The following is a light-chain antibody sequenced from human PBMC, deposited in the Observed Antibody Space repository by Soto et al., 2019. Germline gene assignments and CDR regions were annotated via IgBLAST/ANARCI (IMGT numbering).Light chain of an antibody. CDR1: QDIRSY. CDR2: GAS. Sequence: IRMTQSPSSLSAGTGDRVTITCRASQDIRSYLVWYQQKAGKAPKVLISGASTLQNEVPSRFSGSGSGTHFTLTISSLQSEDSATYYCQQHYSYTGTFGQGTRLEI. CDR3: QQHYSYTGT. J-gene: IGKJ1*01. V-gene: IGKV1-8*01.